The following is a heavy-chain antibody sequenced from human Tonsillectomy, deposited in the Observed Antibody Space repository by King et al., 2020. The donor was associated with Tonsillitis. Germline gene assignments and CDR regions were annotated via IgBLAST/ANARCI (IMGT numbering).Heavy chain of an antibody. CDR1: GGSISSGGYY. Sequence: QLQESGPGLVKPSQTLFLTCTVSGGSISSGGYYWSWIRQHPGKGLEWIGYIYYSGSTYYNPSLKSRVTISVDTSKNQFSLKLSSVTAADTAVYYCARVHPMDSSGWPGFDYWGQGTLVTVSS. CDR2: IYYSGST. D-gene: IGHD6-19*01. J-gene: IGHJ4*02. V-gene: IGHV4-31*03. CDR3: ARVHPMDSSGWPGFDY.